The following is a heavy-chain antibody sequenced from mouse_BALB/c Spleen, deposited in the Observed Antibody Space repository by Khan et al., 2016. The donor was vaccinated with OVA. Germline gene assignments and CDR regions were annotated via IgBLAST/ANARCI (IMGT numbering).Heavy chain of an antibody. J-gene: IGHJ3*01. Sequence: IQLVQSGPELMKPGASVKISCKASGYSSSTYYIHWVTRSHGKTLEWIGYIDPFSGGATHNQKFKGKATLTVDKSSSTAYMHLTSLTSEDSAVYYCARRGSTSWFAYWGQGTLVTVSA. CDR2: IDPFSGGA. CDR1: GYSSSTYY. V-gene: IGHV1S135*01. CDR3: ARRGSTSWFAY. D-gene: IGHD1-1*01.